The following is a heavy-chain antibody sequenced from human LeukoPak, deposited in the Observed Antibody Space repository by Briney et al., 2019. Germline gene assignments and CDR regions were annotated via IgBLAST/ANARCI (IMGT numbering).Heavy chain of an antibody. CDR3: ARDMKGDYDSSGYYPPAFDY. CDR2: ISSSSSYI. V-gene: IGHV3-21*01. Sequence: PGGSLRLSCAASGFTFSSYSMTWVRQAPGKGLEWVSSISSSSSYIYYADSVKGRFTISRDNAKNSLYLQMNSLRAEDTAVYYCARDMKGDYDSSGYYPPAFDYWGQGTLVTVSS. J-gene: IGHJ4*02. CDR1: GFTFSSYS. D-gene: IGHD3-22*01.